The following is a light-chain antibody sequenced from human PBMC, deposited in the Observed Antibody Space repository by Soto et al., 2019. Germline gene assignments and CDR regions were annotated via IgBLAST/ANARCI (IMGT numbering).Light chain of an antibody. CDR2: DNK. V-gene: IGLV1-51*01. CDR3: GTWDSSLTTYV. Sequence: QSVLTQPPSVSAAPGQKVTISCSGSSSNIENNYVSWYQQLPGTAPKLLIYDNKKRFSGIPGRFSGSKSGTSATLDISGLQTGDEADYYCGTWDSSLTTYVFGTGTKVTVL. J-gene: IGLJ1*01. CDR1: SSNIENNY.